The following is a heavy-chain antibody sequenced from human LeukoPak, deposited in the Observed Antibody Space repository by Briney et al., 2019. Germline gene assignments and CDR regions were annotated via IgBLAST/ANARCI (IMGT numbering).Heavy chain of an antibody. D-gene: IGHD6-19*01. J-gene: IGHJ4*02. CDR3: ATKQWLAPPPDS. V-gene: IGHV3-74*01. CDR1: GFTFSKYW. CDR2: INTDGTVT. Sequence: GGSLRLSCAASGFTFSKYWMLWVRQAPGKGLESVSRINTDGTVTTYADSVKGRFTVSRDNADNTMFLQLNSVRDEDTAVYYCATKQWLAPPPDSWGQGTPVTVSS.